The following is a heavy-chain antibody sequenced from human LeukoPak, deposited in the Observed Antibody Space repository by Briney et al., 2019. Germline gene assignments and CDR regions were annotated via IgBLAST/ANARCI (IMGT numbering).Heavy chain of an antibody. V-gene: IGHV4-59*12. CDR2: IYYSGST. CDR1: AGSISRYY. CDR3: ARDRITIFGVAFDY. D-gene: IGHD3-3*01. J-gene: IGHJ4*02. Sequence: SETLSLTCSVSAGSISRYYWSWIRQPPGKGLEWIGYIYYSGSTNYNPSLKSRVNMSVDTSKNQFSLKLSSVTAADTAVYYCARDRITIFGVAFDYWGQGTLVTVSS.